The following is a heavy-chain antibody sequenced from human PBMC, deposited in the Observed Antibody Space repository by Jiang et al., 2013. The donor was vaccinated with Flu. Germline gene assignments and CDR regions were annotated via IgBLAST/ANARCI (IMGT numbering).Heavy chain of an antibody. CDR3: ARVIELVVHYYMDV. J-gene: IGHJ6*03. Sequence: TLSLTCAVSGDSFSGYYWSWIRQPPGKGLEWIGEINHSGSTDYNPSLKSRVTISLDTSKNQFSLKLSSVTAADTAVYYCARVIELVVHYYMDVWDKGTTVTVSS. CDR2: INHSGST. CDR1: GDSFSGYY. V-gene: IGHV4-34*01. D-gene: IGHD6-6*01.